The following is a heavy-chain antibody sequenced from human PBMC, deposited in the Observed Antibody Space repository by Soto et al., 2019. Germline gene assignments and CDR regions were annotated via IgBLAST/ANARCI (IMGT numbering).Heavy chain of an antibody. CDR3: TRDAIVVVPAAIDYYYGMDV. D-gene: IGHD2-2*01. J-gene: IGHJ6*02. CDR2: IRSKAYGGTT. V-gene: IGHV3-49*03. Sequence: QPGGSLRLSCTASGVTFGDYAMSWFRQAPGKGLEWVGFIRSKAYGGTTEYAASVKGRFTISRDDSKSIAYLQMNSLKTEDTAVYYCTRDAIVVVPAAIDYYYGMDVWGQGTTVTVSS. CDR1: GVTFGDYA.